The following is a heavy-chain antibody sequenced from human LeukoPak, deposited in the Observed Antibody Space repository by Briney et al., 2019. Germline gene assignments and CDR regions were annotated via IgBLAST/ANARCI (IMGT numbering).Heavy chain of an antibody. CDR2: ISYDGSNK. J-gene: IGHJ4*02. Sequence: PGGSLRLSCAASGFTFSSYAMHWVRQAPGKGLEWAAVISYDGSNKYYADSVKGRFTISRDNSKNTLYLQMNSLRAEDTAVYYCARVGEYSSSWYGAYYFDYWGQGTLVTVSS. CDR1: GFTFSSYA. D-gene: IGHD6-13*01. V-gene: IGHV3-30-3*01. CDR3: ARVGEYSSSWYGAYYFDY.